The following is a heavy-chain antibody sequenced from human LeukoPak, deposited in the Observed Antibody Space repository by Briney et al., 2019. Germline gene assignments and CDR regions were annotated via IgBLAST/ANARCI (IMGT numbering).Heavy chain of an antibody. D-gene: IGHD1-26*01. CDR2: ISAYNGNT. Sequence: ASVKVPCKASGYTFTSYGISWVRQAPGQGLEWMGWISAYNGNTNYAQKLQGRVTMTTDTSTSTAYMELRSLRSDDTAVYYCARDRGAFSGSYDLDYWGQGTLVTVSS. CDR1: GYTFTSYG. CDR3: ARDRGAFSGSYDLDY. V-gene: IGHV1-18*04. J-gene: IGHJ4*02.